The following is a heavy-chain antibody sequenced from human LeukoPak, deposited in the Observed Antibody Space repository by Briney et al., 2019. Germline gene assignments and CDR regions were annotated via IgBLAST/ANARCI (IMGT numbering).Heavy chain of an antibody. CDR2: TYYSGST. Sequence: SETLSLTCTVSGGSVSSGSYYWSWLRQPPGKGLEWIGFTYYSGSTNYNPSLKSRVTISVDTSKNQFSLKLSSVIAADTAVYYCARDLTPIVGATYFDYWGQGTLVTVSS. CDR1: GGSVSSGSYY. V-gene: IGHV4-61*01. D-gene: IGHD1-26*01. CDR3: ARDLTPIVGATYFDY. J-gene: IGHJ4*02.